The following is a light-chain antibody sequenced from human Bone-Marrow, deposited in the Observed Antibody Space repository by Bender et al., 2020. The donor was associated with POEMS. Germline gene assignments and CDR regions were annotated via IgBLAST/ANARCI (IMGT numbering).Light chain of an antibody. CDR2: DVT. CDR3: SSYTTSSTFVV. J-gene: IGLJ1*01. V-gene: IGLV2-11*01. CDR1: ISDVGGYNY. Sequence: QSALTQPRSVSGSPGQSVTISCTGTISDVGGYNYVSWYQQHPGKAPKLMVSDVTKRPSGVPDRFSGSKSGNTASLTISGLQAEDEADYYCSSYTTSSTFVVFGTGTKVTVL.